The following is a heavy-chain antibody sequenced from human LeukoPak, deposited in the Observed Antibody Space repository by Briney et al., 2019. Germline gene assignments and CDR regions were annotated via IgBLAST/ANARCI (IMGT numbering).Heavy chain of an antibody. Sequence: QPGGSLRLSCAASGFTFSSSGMHWVRQAPGKGLEWVAFIRNDKYYADSVKGRFTISRDNSKNTMYLQMNSLGAEDTAVYYCATLSTYSSNWHDCWGQGTLVTVSS. D-gene: IGHD3-22*01. CDR1: GFTFSSSG. J-gene: IGHJ5*01. CDR2: IRNDK. V-gene: IGHV3-30*02. CDR3: ATLSTYSSNWHDC.